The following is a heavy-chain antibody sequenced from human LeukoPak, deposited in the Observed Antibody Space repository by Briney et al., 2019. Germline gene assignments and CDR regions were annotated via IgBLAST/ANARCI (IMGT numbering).Heavy chain of an antibody. Sequence: GRSLRLSCAASGFTFSKYVMHWVRQPPGKGLEWVADIWYNGSNKYYAESVKGRFTISRDNSKNTLYLQMNSLRAEDTAVYYCSRGGYGDYNNWFDPWGQGTLVIVSS. V-gene: IGHV3-33*01. CDR3: SRGGYGDYNNWFDP. CDR1: GFTFSKYV. D-gene: IGHD4-17*01. J-gene: IGHJ5*02. CDR2: IWYNGSNK.